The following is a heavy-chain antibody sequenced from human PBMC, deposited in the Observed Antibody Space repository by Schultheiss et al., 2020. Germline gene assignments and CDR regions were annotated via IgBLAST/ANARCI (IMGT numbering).Heavy chain of an antibody. D-gene: IGHD2-21*01. CDR3: AKGSRVIYYYYYGMDV. Sequence: GSLRLSCAASGFTFSSFAMSWVRQAPGKGLEWVSAIGGSGGSTYYADSVKGRFTISRDNAKNSLYLQMNSLRGEDTAVYYCAKGSRVIYYYYYGMDVWGQGTTVNVYS. CDR1: GFTFSSFA. V-gene: IGHV3-23*01. CDR2: IGGSGGST. J-gene: IGHJ6*02.